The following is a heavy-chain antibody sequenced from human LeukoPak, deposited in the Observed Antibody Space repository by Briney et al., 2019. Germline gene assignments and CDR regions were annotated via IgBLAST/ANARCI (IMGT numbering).Heavy chain of an antibody. CDR1: GYTFASHW. D-gene: IGHD3-3*01. CDR3: ARVGGFWSGFPIDY. Sequence: GESLKISCKGSGYTFASHWIGWVRQMPGEGLEWMGIIYPGDSDTRYSPSFQGQVTISADKSTSTAYLQWSSLKASDTAMYYCARVGGFWSGFPIDYWGQGTLVTVSS. CDR2: IYPGDSDT. J-gene: IGHJ4*02. V-gene: IGHV5-51*01.